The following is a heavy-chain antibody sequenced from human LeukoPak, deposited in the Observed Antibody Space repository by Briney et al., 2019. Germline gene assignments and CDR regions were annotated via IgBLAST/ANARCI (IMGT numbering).Heavy chain of an antibody. J-gene: IGHJ5*02. Sequence: ASVKVSCKASGYTFTSYGMSWVRQAPGQGLEWLGWISAYNGNTNYAQKLQGRVTMTTDTSTSTAYMELRSLRSDDTAVYYCARDLQQLVLGRGNWFDPWGQGTLVTVSS. CDR3: ARDLQQLVLGRGNWFDP. V-gene: IGHV1-18*01. CDR1: GYTFTSYG. D-gene: IGHD6-13*01. CDR2: ISAYNGNT.